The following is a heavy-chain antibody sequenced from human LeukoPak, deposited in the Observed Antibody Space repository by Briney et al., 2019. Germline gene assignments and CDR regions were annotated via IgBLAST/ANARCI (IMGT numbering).Heavy chain of an antibody. J-gene: IGHJ4*02. CDR2: ISSSSSTI. D-gene: IGHD3-22*01. V-gene: IGHV3-48*01. CDR1: GFTFSSYS. Sequence: PGGSLRLSCAASGFTFSSYSMNWVRQAPGKGLEWVSYISSSSSTIYYADSVKGRFTISRDNAKNSLYLQMNSLRAEDTPVYYCAADYYDSSDSGDYWGQGALVTVSS. CDR3: AADYYDSSDSGDY.